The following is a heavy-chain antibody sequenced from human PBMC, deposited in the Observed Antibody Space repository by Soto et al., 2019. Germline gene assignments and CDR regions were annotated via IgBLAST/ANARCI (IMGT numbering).Heavy chain of an antibody. Sequence: GASVKVSCKASGYTFTIYYIHWVRQAPGQGLEWMGIINPSGGSTSYAQKFQGRVTMTRDTSTSTVYMELSSLRSEDTAVYYCARDRISSGAFDIWGQGTMVTVSS. CDR1: GYTFTIYY. D-gene: IGHD3-10*02. J-gene: IGHJ3*02. CDR2: INPSGGST. V-gene: IGHV1-46*01. CDR3: ARDRISSGAFDI.